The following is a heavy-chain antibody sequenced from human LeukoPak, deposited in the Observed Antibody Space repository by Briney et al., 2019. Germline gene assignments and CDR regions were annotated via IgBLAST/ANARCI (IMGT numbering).Heavy chain of an antibody. CDR3: ARTLRLGTPRAFDI. CDR2: INGDGSIT. J-gene: IGHJ3*02. CDR1: GFTFSSYW. Sequence: GGSLRLSCEASGFTFSSYWMHWARQAPGKGLVWVSRINGDGSITSYADSVKGRFTISRDTAKNTLYLQMNSLRAEDTALYYCARTLRLGTPRAFDIWGRGTMVTVSS. V-gene: IGHV3-74*01. D-gene: IGHD1-14*01.